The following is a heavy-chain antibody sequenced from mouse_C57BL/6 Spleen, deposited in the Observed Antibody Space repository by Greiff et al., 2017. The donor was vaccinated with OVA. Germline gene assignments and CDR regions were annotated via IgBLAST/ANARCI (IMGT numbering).Heavy chain of an antibody. D-gene: IGHD2-1*01. Sequence: EVQLVESGAELVRPGASVKLSCTASGFNIKDDYMHWVKQRPEQGLEWIGWIDPENGDTEYASKFQGKATITADTSSNTAYLQLSSLTSEDTAVYYCTTGVYYGKTPFAYWGQGTLVTVSA. CDR3: TTGVYYGKTPFAY. CDR2: IDPENGDT. J-gene: IGHJ3*01. CDR1: GFNIKDDY. V-gene: IGHV14-4*01.